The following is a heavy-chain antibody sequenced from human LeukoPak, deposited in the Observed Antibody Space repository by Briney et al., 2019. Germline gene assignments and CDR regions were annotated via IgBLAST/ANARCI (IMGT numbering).Heavy chain of an antibody. J-gene: IGHJ4*02. V-gene: IGHV1-8*02. CDR1: GYTFTSYY. D-gene: IGHD2-2*01. CDR2: INPDTGYT. CDR3: TRGRACSSATCYEYFDY. Sequence: ASVKVSCKASGYTFTSYYMHWVRQAPGQGLEWMGWINPDTGYTGYAQKFQGRITIARDTSIGTVYLDLSSLGSEDSAVYYCTRGRACSSATCYEYFDYWGQGTLVTVSS.